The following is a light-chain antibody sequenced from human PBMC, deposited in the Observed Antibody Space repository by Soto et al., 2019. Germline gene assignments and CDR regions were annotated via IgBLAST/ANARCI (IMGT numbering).Light chain of an antibody. J-gene: IGLJ1*01. CDR3: SSYAGSDTFV. CDR1: SGGVGAYNF. Sequence: QSVLTQPASVSGSPGQSITIFCTGTSGGVGAYNFVSWYQQHPGKAPKLIIYHVSDRPSGFSSRFSGSKSGNSASLTISGLHAEDEADYYCSSYAGSDTFVFGTGTKVTVL. CDR2: HVS. V-gene: IGLV2-14*03.